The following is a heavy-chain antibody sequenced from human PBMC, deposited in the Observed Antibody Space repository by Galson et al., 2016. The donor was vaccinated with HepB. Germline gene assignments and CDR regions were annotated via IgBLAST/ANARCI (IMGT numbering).Heavy chain of an antibody. D-gene: IGHD3-16*01. CDR2: ITSTTYT. Sequence: SLRLSCAASGFTFSDYHMTWIRQAPGKGLEFLSFITSTTYTNYAESVKGRFTVSRDNDKKSLYLQMNNLRAEDTAMYYCARVGIMMTLGGAIALNYFDAWGQGILITVSS. V-gene: IGHV3-11*03. CDR1: GFTFSDYH. CDR3: ARVGIMMTLGGAIALNYFDA. J-gene: IGHJ5*02.